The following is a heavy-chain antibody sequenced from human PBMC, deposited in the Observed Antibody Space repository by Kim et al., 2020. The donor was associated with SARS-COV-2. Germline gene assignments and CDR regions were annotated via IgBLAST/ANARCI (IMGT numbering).Heavy chain of an antibody. Sequence: GGSLRLSCTTSGFTFTGHAMSWVRQAPGKGLEWVSSIDGSEGTTYYVDSVKGRFAISRDNSKNTLYLQMSALRADDTAVYYCLKGGWGWIWDHWGQGTLVTVSS. CDR1: GFTFTGHA. V-gene: IGHV3-23*01. CDR2: IDGSEGTT. CDR3: LKGGWGWIWDH. J-gene: IGHJ4*02. D-gene: IGHD2-2*03.